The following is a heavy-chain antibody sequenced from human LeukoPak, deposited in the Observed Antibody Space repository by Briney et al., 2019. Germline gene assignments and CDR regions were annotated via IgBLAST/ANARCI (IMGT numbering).Heavy chain of an antibody. Sequence: SETLSLTCTVSGGSISSSSYYWGWIRQPPGEGLEWIGSIYYSGSTYYNPSLKSRVTISVDTSKNQFSLKLCSVTAADTAVYYCARHTTLSIAAQFDYWGQGTLVTVSS. V-gene: IGHV4-39*01. J-gene: IGHJ4*02. CDR1: GGSISSSSYY. D-gene: IGHD6-6*01. CDR3: ARHTTLSIAAQFDY. CDR2: IYYSGST.